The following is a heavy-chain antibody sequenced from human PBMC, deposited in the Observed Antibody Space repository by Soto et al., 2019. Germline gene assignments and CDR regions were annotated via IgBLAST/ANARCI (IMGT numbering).Heavy chain of an antibody. D-gene: IGHD3-10*01. CDR2: IIPLFGTA. Sequence: QVQLVQSGAEVKKPGSSVKVSCKASGGTFSTYAIDWVRQAPGQGLEWMGGIIPLFGTAKYAQNFQGRITITADESTNTAYMELRSLRSQDTAVYYCARSPPLLYYFDYWGQGTLVTVSS. V-gene: IGHV1-69*01. CDR1: GGTFSTYA. CDR3: ARSPPLLYYFDY. J-gene: IGHJ4*02.